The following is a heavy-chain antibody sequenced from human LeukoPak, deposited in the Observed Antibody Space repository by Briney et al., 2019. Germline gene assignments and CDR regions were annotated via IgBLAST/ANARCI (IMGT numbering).Heavy chain of an antibody. CDR3: APQGATMVRGVIIGPDAFDI. Sequence: PGGSLRLSCAASGFTFSRYSMNWVRQAPGKGLECVSYISSSSSTIYYADSVKGRFTISRDNAKNSLYLQMNSLRDEDTAVYYCAPQGATMVRGVIIGPDAFDIWGQGTMVTVSS. CDR2: ISSSSSTI. V-gene: IGHV3-48*02. CDR1: GFTFSRYS. J-gene: IGHJ3*02. D-gene: IGHD3-10*01.